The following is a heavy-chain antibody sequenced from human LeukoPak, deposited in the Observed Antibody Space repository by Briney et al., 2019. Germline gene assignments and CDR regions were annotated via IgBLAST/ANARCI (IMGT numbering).Heavy chain of an antibody. CDR3: ARIQWELRGDY. J-gene: IGHJ4*02. D-gene: IGHD1-26*01. Sequence: GGSLRLSCAASGFTFTGYEMYWVRQAPGKGLEWVSYISSSGSTTYYADSMKGRFTISRDNAKNSLYLQMNSLRAEDTAVYYCARIQWELRGDYRGQGTLVTVSS. CDR1: GFTFTGYE. CDR2: ISSSGSTT. V-gene: IGHV3-48*03.